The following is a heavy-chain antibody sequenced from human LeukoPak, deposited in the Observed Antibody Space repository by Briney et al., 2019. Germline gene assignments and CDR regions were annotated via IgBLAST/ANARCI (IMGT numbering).Heavy chain of an antibody. CDR2: INWGSNHI. J-gene: IGHJ4*02. Sequence: GGSLRLSCAASGFILNSYGMHWVRQAPGKGLEWVSSINWGSNHIYYADAVQGRFTISRDNAKNSLYLQMNSLRAEDTAIYYCARDNSGWSRDYWGQGTLVTVSS. CDR3: ARDNSGWSRDY. CDR1: GFILNSYG. D-gene: IGHD6-19*01. V-gene: IGHV3-21*06.